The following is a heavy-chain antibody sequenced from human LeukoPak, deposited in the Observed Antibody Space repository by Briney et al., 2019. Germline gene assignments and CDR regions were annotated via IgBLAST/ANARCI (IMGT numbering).Heavy chain of an antibody. Sequence: ASVKVSCKSSGVTFSSYAISWVRQAPGQGLEWMGIINPSGGSTSYAQKFQGRVTMTRDTSTSTVYMELSSLRSEDTAVYYCARVAIVGATWVSDYWGQGTLVTVSA. V-gene: IGHV1-46*03. J-gene: IGHJ4*02. CDR3: ARVAIVGATWVSDY. D-gene: IGHD1-26*01. CDR1: GVTFSSYA. CDR2: INPSGGST.